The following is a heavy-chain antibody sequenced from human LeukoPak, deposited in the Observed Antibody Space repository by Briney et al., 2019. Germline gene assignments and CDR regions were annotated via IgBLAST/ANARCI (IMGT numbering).Heavy chain of an antibody. Sequence: GESLKISCRGSGYFFTSYWIGWVRQMPGKGLEWMGIIFPGDSDTRYSPSFQGQVTISADKSISTAYLQWGSLKAADTAMYYCARLPNIGGKEYYFDYWGQGTLVTVSS. D-gene: IGHD2/OR15-2a*01. J-gene: IGHJ4*02. CDR2: IFPGDSDT. V-gene: IGHV5-51*01. CDR1: GYFFTSYW. CDR3: ARLPNIGGKEYYFDY.